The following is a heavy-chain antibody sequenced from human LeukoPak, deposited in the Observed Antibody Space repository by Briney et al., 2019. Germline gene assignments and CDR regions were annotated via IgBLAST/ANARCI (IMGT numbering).Heavy chain of an antibody. Sequence: SETLSLTCTVSGGSISSYYWSCIRQPPGKGLEWIGYIYYSGSTNYNPSLKRRVTISVDTSKNQFSLKLSSVTAADTAVYYCASWVRGVIGYWGQGTLVTVSS. J-gene: IGHJ4*02. V-gene: IGHV4-59*01. CDR3: ASWVRGVIGY. CDR2: IYYSGST. D-gene: IGHD3-10*01. CDR1: GGSISSYY.